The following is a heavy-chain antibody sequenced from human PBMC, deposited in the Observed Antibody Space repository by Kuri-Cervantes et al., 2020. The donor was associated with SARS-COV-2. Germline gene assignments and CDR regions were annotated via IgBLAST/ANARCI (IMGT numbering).Heavy chain of an antibody. V-gene: IGHV1-24*01. CDR2: FDPEDGET. Sequence: ASVKVSCKVSGYTLTELSMHWVRQAPGKGLEWMGGFDPEDGETIYAQKLQGRVTMTTDTSTSTAYMELRSLRSDDTAVYYCARDEAARPYYFDYWGQGTLVTVSS. CDR1: GYTLTELS. J-gene: IGHJ4*02. D-gene: IGHD6-13*01. CDR3: ARDEAARPYYFDY.